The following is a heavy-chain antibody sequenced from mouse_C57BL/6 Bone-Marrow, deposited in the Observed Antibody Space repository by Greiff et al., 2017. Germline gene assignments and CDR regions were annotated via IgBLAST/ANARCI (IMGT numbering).Heavy chain of an antibody. J-gene: IGHJ1*03. CDR3: AINYRKGDWYFDV. Sequence: QVQLQQPGAELVKPGASVKVSCKASGYTFTSYWMHWVKQRPGQGLEWIGRIHPSDSDTNYNQKFKGKATLTVAKSSSTAYMQLSSLTSEDSAVYYCAINYRKGDWYFDVWGTGTTGTVSS. CDR1: GYTFTSYW. CDR2: IHPSDSDT. D-gene: IGHD2-1*01. V-gene: IGHV1-74*01.